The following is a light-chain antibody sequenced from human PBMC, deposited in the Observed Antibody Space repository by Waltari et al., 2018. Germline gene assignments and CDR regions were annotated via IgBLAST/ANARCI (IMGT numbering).Light chain of an antibody. Sequence: QSALTQPASLPGSPGQSLTISCAGTKNDIGTYNFVSWFQQFPGQAPKLIVSEATKRPSGVSYRFSGSKSGNTASLTISGLQAEDEADYYCCSYAGGSRVIFGGGTKLTVL. J-gene: IGLJ2*01. CDR3: CSYAGGSRVI. V-gene: IGLV2-23*01. CDR1: KNDIGTYNF. CDR2: EAT.